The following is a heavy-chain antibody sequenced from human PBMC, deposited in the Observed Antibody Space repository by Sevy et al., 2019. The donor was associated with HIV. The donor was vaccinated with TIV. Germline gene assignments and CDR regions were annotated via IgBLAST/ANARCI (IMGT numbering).Heavy chain of an antibody. CDR2: IYSGGST. CDR1: GFTVSSNY. V-gene: IGHV3-53*01. D-gene: IGHD6-19*01. Sequence: GGSLRLSCAASGFTVSSNYMSWVRQAPGKGLEWVSVIYSGGSTYYADSVKGRFTISRDNSKNTLYLQMNSLRAEDTGVYYCARGGLTVALDYWGQGTLVTVSS. CDR3: ARGGLTVALDY. J-gene: IGHJ4*02.